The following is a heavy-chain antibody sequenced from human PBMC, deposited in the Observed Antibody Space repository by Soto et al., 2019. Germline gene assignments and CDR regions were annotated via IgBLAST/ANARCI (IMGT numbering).Heavy chain of an antibody. CDR2: IRANGLTT. CDR1: GFTFSSFA. V-gene: IGHV3-64D*06. CDR3: VNDSHSTPIKLLDS. J-gene: IGHJ4*02. D-gene: IGHD5-12*01. Sequence: LRLSCSASGFTFSSFAMHWVRQAPGKGLEYVSGIRANGLTTYDADCVKDRFTISRDNSKNTLYLQMTSVRPEDTAVYYCVNDSHSTPIKLLDSWAQGTLVTVSS.